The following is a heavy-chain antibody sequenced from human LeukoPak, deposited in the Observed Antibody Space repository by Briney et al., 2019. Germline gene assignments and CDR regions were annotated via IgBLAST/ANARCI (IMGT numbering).Heavy chain of an antibody. V-gene: IGHV4-59*08. CDR2: LYDSGRT. CDR1: RGSISSYY. Sequence: SETLSLTCTVSRGSISSYYWSWIRQPPGKGLEWIGYLYDSGRTNYNPSLERRVTISVDTSKNQFSLKLSSVTAADTAVYYCARHNPGPVGTYGMEVWGQGTTVTVSS. CDR3: ARHNPGPVGTYGMEV. J-gene: IGHJ6*02. D-gene: IGHD7-27*01.